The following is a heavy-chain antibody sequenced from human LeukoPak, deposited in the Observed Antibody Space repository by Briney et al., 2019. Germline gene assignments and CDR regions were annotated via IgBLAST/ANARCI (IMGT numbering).Heavy chain of an antibody. CDR3: ARGYYYDSSGHPGELGNWLDP. V-gene: IGHV4-34*01. Sequence: SESLSPTCAVYGGSFSGYYWSWIRQPPGKGLEWIGEINHSGSTNYNPSLKSRVTISVDTSKNQFSLKLSSVTAADTAVYYCARGYYYDSSGHPGELGNWLDPWGQGTLVTVSS. J-gene: IGHJ5*02. CDR2: INHSGST. CDR1: GGSFSGYY. D-gene: IGHD3-22*01.